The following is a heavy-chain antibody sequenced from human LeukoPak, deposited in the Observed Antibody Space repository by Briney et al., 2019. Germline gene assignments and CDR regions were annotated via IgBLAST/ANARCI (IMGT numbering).Heavy chain of an antibody. CDR2: FDPEDGET. J-gene: IGHJ4*02. Sequence: ASVKVSCKVSGYTLTELSMHWVRQAPGNGLEWMGGFDPEDGETIYAQKFQGRVTMTEDTSTDTAYMELSSLRSEDTAVYYCATGYREAVAGTFDYWGQGTLVTVSS. V-gene: IGHV1-24*01. CDR3: ATGYREAVAGTFDY. D-gene: IGHD6-19*01. CDR1: GYTLTELS.